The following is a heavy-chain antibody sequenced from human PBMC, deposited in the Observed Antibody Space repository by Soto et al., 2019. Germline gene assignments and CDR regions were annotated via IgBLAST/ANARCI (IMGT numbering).Heavy chain of an antibody. Sequence: ASVKVSCKASGYTFTSYGISWVRQAPGQGLEWMGWISAYNGNTNYAQKLQGRVTMTTDTSTSTAYMELRSLRSDDTAVYYCARDISYYDSSGDFDYWGQGTLVTVSS. CDR2: ISAYNGNT. CDR1: GYTFTSYG. V-gene: IGHV1-18*04. CDR3: ARDISYYDSSGDFDY. D-gene: IGHD3-22*01. J-gene: IGHJ4*02.